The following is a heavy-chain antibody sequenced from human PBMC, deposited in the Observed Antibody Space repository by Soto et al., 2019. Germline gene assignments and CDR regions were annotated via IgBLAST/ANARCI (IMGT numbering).Heavy chain of an antibody. CDR1: GYTFTSYG. V-gene: IGHV1-18*01. J-gene: IGHJ5*02. CDR2: ISAYNGNT. D-gene: IGHD3-22*01. Sequence: ASVKVSCKASGYTFTSYGISWVRQAPGQGLEWMGWISAYNGNTNYVQKLQGRVTMTTDTSTSTAYMELRSLRSDDTALYYCARDYYDSSGYSNWFDPWGQGTLVTVSS. CDR3: ARDYYDSSGYSNWFDP.